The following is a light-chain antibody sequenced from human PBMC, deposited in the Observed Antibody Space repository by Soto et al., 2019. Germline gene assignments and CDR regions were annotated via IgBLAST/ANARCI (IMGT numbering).Light chain of an antibody. V-gene: IGLV2-14*03. CDR1: SSDIGGHDD. Sequence: SALTQPASVSASPGQSITISCTGTSSDIGGHDDVSWYQQHPGKVPKLLIYGVTDRPSGVSNRFSGSKSGNVASLTISGLPAEDEADYYCCSYTSDLTPYVFGTGTKVTVL. CDR3: CSYTSDLTPYV. J-gene: IGLJ1*01. CDR2: GVT.